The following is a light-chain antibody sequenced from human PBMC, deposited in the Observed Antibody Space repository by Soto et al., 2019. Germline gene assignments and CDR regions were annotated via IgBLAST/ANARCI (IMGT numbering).Light chain of an antibody. CDR1: SSDVGGYNY. CDR3: SSYTRSSTTV. CDR2: QVS. V-gene: IGLV2-14*01. Sequence: QSALTQPASVSGSPGQSITISCTGTSSDVGGYNYVSWYQQHPGKAPKFMIYQVSNRPSGVSNRFSGSKSGNTASLTISGLQAEDEADYYCSSYTRSSTTVFGGGTKLTVL. J-gene: IGLJ3*02.